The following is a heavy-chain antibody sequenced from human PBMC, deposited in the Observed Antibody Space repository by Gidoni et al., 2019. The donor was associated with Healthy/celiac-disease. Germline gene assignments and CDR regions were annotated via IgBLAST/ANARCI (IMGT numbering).Heavy chain of an antibody. J-gene: IGHJ4*02. D-gene: IGHD1-7*01. CDR3: AREGNYPVFIFDY. Sequence: QVQLQESGPGLVKPSQTLSLTCTVSGGSISSGDYYWRWIRQPPGKGLAWIGYIYYSGSTYYNPSLKSRVTISVDTSKNQFSLKLSSVTAADTAVYYCAREGNYPVFIFDYWGQGNLVTVSS. V-gene: IGHV4-30-4*01. CDR1: GGSISSGDYY. CDR2: IYYSGST.